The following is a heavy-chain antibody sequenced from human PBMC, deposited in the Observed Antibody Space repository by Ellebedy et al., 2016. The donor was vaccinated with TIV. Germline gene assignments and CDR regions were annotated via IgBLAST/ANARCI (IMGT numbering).Heavy chain of an antibody. J-gene: IGHJ6*01. CDR2: IKQAGSEK. V-gene: IGHV3-7*03. CDR1: GFTFSNYW. Sequence: GESLKISCAASGFTFSNYWMSWVRQAQGKGLEWVANIKQAGSEKYYVDSVKGRFTVSRENARNSLYLQMNSLGAEDAAVYYCARSVVVAASMGDHYYYNGMDVWGQGTTVTVSS. D-gene: IGHD2-15*01. CDR3: ARSVVVAASMGDHYYYNGMDV.